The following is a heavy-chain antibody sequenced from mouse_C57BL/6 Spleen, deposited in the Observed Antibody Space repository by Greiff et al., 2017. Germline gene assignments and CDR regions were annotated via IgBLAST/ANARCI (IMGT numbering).Heavy chain of an antibody. CDR3: ARDYYSNYEGGY. J-gene: IGHJ2*01. D-gene: IGHD2-5*01. V-gene: IGHV1-81*01. CDR2: IYPRRGNT. CDR1: GYTFTSYG. Sequence: VQLQQPGAELARPGASVKLSCKASGYTFTSYGIRWVKQRTGQGLEWIGEIYPRRGNTYYNEKFKGKATLTADKASSTAYLGLRSLASEDSAVDCGARDYYSNYEGGYGGQGTTLTVSS.